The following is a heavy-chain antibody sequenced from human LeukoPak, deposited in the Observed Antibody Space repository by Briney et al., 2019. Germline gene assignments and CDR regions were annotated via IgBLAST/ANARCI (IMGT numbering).Heavy chain of an antibody. CDR2: FDNSGST. CDR3: ARASIAARHRYFDL. CDR1: GGSISRYY. V-gene: IGHV4-59*01. J-gene: IGHJ2*01. D-gene: IGHD6-6*01. Sequence: SETLSLTCTVSGGSISRYYWSWIRQPPGKGLEWIGYFDNSGSTNYNPSLKSRVTISVDTSKNQFSLKLSSVTAADTAVYYCARASIAARHRYFDLWGRGTLVTVSS.